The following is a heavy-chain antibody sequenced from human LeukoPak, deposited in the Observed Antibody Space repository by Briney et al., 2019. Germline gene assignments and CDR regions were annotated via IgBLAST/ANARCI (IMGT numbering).Heavy chain of an antibody. D-gene: IGHD1-26*01. Sequence: ASVTVSFMASGYTFTIYYLHWVRRARGQEREWMGISNPSGGSTSYGQKFQGRVTMTRDTSTSTVYMELSRLKSDDTAVYYCARTWRSNLLDAFDIWGQGTMVTVSS. J-gene: IGHJ3*02. CDR1: GYTFTIYY. CDR2: SNPSGGST. CDR3: ARTWRSNLLDAFDI. V-gene: IGHV1-46*01.